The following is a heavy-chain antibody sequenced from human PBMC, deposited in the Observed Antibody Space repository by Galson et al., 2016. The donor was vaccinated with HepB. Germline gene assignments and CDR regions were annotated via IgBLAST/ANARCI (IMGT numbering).Heavy chain of an antibody. CDR1: GDSISDGGYY. D-gene: IGHD4-17*01. V-gene: IGHV4-31*03. CDR3: ARDGHDYGLDYFDY. CDR2: IYYSGRT. Sequence: TLSLTCTVSGDSISDGGYYWNWIRQHPGKGLEWIGYIYYSGRTDYNPSLKSRIAISVDKSKNQFSLKLSPVTVADTAVYYCARDGHDYGLDYFDYWGQGILVTVSS. J-gene: IGHJ4*02.